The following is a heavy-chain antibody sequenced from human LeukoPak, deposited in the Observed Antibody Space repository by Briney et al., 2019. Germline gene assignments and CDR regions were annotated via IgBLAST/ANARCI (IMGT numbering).Heavy chain of an antibody. CDR3: ARDIHNVWFGESPYYFDY. J-gene: IGHJ4*02. V-gene: IGHV3-7*01. CDR1: GFTFSSYW. D-gene: IGHD3-10*01. Sequence: GGSLRLSCAPSGFTFSSYWMSWVRQAPGKGLEWVANIKQDGGEKYYEDPVKGRFTISRDNAKTSLYLQMNSLRAEDTAVYYCARDIHNVWFGESPYYFDYWGQGTLVTVSS. CDR2: IKQDGGEK.